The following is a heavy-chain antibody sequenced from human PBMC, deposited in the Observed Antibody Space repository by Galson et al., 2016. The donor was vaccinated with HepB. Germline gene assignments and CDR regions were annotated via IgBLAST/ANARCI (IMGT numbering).Heavy chain of an antibody. D-gene: IGHD1-26*01. CDR1: GGTFSSYA. V-gene: IGHV1-69*13. Sequence: SVKVSCKASGGTFSSYAVSWVRQAPGQALEWMGGIVPIFRTAHYALNFQGRLTITADESAGTAYMEPSSLGSDDTAVYYCARAGVGQDWFFDVWGRGTLVTVSS. J-gene: IGHJ2*01. CDR3: ARAGVGQDWFFDV. CDR2: IVPIFRTA.